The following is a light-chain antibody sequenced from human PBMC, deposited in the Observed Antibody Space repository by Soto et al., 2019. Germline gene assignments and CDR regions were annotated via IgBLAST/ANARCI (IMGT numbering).Light chain of an antibody. J-gene: IGLJ1*01. CDR2: DVS. V-gene: IGLV2-11*01. CDR3: CEDADNVYV. Sequence: QSVLTQPRSASGSPGQSVTISCTGTSSDVGSYKDVSWYQHHPGKVPKLMIYDVSERPSGVPDRFSGSKSGNTASLTISGLQAEDEAIYYCCEDADNVYVEGTGTKVTVX. CDR1: SSDVGSYKD.